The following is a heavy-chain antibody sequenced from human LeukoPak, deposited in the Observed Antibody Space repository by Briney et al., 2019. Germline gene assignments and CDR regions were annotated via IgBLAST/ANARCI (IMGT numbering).Heavy chain of an antibody. CDR1: GGSISSYY. J-gene: IGHJ6*02. Sequence: SETLSLTCTVSGGSISSYYWSWIRRPAGKGLEWIGRIYTSGSTNYNPSLKSRVTMSVDTSKNQFSLKLSSVTAADTAVYYCAREDCSSTSCYNYYYYYGMDVWGQGTTVTVSS. CDR3: AREDCSSTSCYNYYYYYGMDV. D-gene: IGHD2-2*01. CDR2: IYTSGST. V-gene: IGHV4-4*07.